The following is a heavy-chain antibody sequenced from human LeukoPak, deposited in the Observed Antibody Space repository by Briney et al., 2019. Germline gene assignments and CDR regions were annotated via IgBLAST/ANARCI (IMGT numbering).Heavy chain of an antibody. Sequence: SVKASCKASGGTFSSYAISWVRQAPGQGLEWMGGIIPIFGTANYAQKFQGRVTITADESTSTAYMELSSLRSEDTAVYYCARARYYYDSSGYYYHDAFDIWGQGTMVTVSS. CDR3: ARARYYYDSSGYYYHDAFDI. V-gene: IGHV1-69*13. CDR1: GGTFSSYA. CDR2: IIPIFGTA. J-gene: IGHJ3*02. D-gene: IGHD3-22*01.